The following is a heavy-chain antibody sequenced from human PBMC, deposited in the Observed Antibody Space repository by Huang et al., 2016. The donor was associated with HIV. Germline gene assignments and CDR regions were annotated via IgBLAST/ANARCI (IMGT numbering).Heavy chain of an antibody. J-gene: IGHJ4*02. V-gene: IGHV4-59*01. Sequence: QVQLQESGPGLAKPSETLSLTCSGSGGSTSAFYWSWIRPPPRTGLEWIGDIYYSGSANYNPSLMGRVTMSIDTSKNQFSLKLNSVTAADTAVYYCASLHSPSSLWYFDYWGQGTLLTVSS. CDR1: GGSTSAFY. D-gene: IGHD6-13*01. CDR3: ASLHSPSSLWYFDY. CDR2: IYYSGSA.